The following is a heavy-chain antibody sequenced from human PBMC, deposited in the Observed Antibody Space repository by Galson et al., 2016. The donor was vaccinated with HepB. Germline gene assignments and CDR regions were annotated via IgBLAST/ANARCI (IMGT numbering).Heavy chain of an antibody. V-gene: IGHV3-7*03. J-gene: IGHJ4*02. CDR1: GFTFSSFW. D-gene: IGHD3-3*01. Sequence: SLRLSCAASGFTFSSFWMSWVRQAPGKGLEWVADIKQDGGEKYYLDSVKGRFTIFRDNAKNSLNLHMNGLRAEDTAVYYGARAGVYDFWNAADSWGQGTLVTVSS. CDR3: ARAGVYDFWNAADS. CDR2: IKQDGGEK.